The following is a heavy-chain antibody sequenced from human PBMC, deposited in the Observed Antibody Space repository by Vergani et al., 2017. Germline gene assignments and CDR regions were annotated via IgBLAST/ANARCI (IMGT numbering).Heavy chain of an antibody. V-gene: IGHV4-59*01. CDR3: ARSVYYGSGSPYYMDV. J-gene: IGHJ6*03. CDR1: GGSINSYY. D-gene: IGHD3-10*01. Sequence: QVQLQESGPGLVKPSETLSLTCTVSGGSINSYYWSWIRQPPGKGLQWIGYIDYSGSTNYNPSLKSRVTISVDTSKNQFSLKLSSVTAAYTAVYYCARSVYYGSGSPYYMDVWGKGTTVTVSS. CDR2: IDYSGST.